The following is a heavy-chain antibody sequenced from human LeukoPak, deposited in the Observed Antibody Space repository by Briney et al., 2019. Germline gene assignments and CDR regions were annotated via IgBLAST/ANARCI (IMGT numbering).Heavy chain of an antibody. D-gene: IGHD6-19*01. Sequence: SETLSLTCTVSGGSVSSGSYYWSWIRQPPGKGLEWIGEINHSGSTNYNPSLKSRVTISVDTSKNQFSLKLSSVTAADTAVYYCARDLQAGYSSGWYPDAFDIWGQGTMVTVSS. V-gene: IGHV4-39*07. J-gene: IGHJ3*02. CDR3: ARDLQAGYSSGWYPDAFDI. CDR1: GGSVSSGSYY. CDR2: INHSGST.